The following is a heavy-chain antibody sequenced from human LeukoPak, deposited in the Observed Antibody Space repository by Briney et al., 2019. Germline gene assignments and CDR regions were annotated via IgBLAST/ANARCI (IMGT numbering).Heavy chain of an antibody. CDR1: GFTFSSYS. D-gene: IGHD3-16*01. CDR2: ISSSSSTI. Sequence: GGSLRLSCAASGFTFSSYSMNWVRQAPGKGLEWVSYISSSSSTIYYADSVKGRFTISRDNAKNSLYLQMNSLRAEDTAVYYCAKDWGEYFDYVWGSFTSFDFWGQGTLVTVSS. J-gene: IGHJ4*02. V-gene: IGHV3-48*01. CDR3: AKDWGEYFDYVWGSFTSFDF.